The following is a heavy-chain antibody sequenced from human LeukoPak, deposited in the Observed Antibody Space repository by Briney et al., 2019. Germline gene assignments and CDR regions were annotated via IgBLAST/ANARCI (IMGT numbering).Heavy chain of an antibody. D-gene: IGHD4/OR15-4a*01. J-gene: IGHJ4*02. V-gene: IGHV1-69*04. CDR2: ISPILGIA. CDR1: GGTFSSYA. Sequence: GASVKVSCKASGGTFSSYAISWVRQAPGQGLEWMGRISPILGIANYAQKFQGRVTITADKSTSTAYMELSSLRSDDTAVYYCVPSANYYYFDYWGQGTLVTVSS. CDR3: VPSANYYYFDY.